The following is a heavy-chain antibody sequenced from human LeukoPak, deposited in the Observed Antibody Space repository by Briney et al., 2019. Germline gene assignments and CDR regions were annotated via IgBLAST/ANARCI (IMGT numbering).Heavy chain of an antibody. Sequence: TGGSLRLSCAASGFTFSNYEMNWVRQAPGKGLEWVSFISSSGILIYYADSVKGRFTISRDNGKNSLFLQMDSLRVEDTAVYYCAKVSGSGWHFDHWGQGTLVTVSS. CDR1: GFTFSNYE. CDR3: AKVSGSGWHFDH. D-gene: IGHD6-19*01. V-gene: IGHV3-48*03. J-gene: IGHJ4*02. CDR2: ISSSGILI.